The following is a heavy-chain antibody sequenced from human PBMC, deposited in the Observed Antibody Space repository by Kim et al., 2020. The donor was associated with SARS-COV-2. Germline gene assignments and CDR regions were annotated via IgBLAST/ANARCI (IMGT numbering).Heavy chain of an antibody. D-gene: IGHD4-17*01. V-gene: IGHV1-2*02. J-gene: IGHJ6*02. CDR3: ARDGPVGVTTNYYYGMDV. CDR2: INPNSGGT. Sequence: ASVKVSCKASGYTFTGYYMHWVRQAPGQGLEWMGWINPNSGGTNYAQKFQGRVTMTRDTSISTAYMELSRLRSDDTAVYYCARDGPVGVTTNYYYGMDVWGQGTTVTVSS. CDR1: GYTFTGYY.